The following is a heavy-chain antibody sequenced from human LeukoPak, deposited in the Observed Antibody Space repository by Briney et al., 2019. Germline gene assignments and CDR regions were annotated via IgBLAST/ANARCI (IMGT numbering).Heavy chain of an antibody. CDR3: TRQYTSSSDY. J-gene: IGHJ4*02. CDR2: IYPGDSDT. CDR1: GYSFSSNW. V-gene: IGHV5-51*01. Sequence: GESLKISCKVSGYSFSSNWIGWVRQLPGKGLEWMGIIYPGDSDTRYSPSFQGQVTTSAGKSISTAYLQWSSLKASDTAMYYCTRQYTSSSDYWGQGTLVTVSS. D-gene: IGHD6-6*01.